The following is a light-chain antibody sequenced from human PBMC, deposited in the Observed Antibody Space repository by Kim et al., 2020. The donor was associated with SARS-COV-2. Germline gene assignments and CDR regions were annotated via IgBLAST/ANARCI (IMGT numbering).Light chain of an antibody. V-gene: IGKV3D-15*01. CDR3: QQYNYWPPT. CDR2: GTS. J-gene: IGKJ1*01. Sequence: GSAGERVTLSCRASQRVRTNLAWHQQKPGQAPRLLIYGTSTRATDIPARFSGSGSETEFTLTISSLQSEDFAVYSCQQYNYWPPTFGQGTKVDIK. CDR1: QRVRTN.